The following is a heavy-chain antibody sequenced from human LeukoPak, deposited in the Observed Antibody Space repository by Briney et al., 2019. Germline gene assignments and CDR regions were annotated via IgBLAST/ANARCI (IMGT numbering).Heavy chain of an antibody. V-gene: IGHV3-66*01. D-gene: IGHD1-26*01. Sequence: GGSLRLSCAASGFTVSSNYMSWVRQAPGKGLEWVSVIYSGGSTYYADSVKGRFTISRDNSKNTLYLQMNSLRAEDTAVYYCARDAGWGSYYVYRYWGQGTLVTVSS. CDR1: GFTVSSNY. J-gene: IGHJ4*02. CDR3: ARDAGWGSYYVYRY. CDR2: IYSGGST.